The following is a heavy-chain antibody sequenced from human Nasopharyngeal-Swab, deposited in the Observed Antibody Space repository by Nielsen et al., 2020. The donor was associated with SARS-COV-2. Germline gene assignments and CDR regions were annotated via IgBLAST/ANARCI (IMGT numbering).Heavy chain of an antibody. CDR3: ARSGYSNSDIDY. CDR2: IIPIFGTA. Sequence: SVNVSCKASGGTFSSYAISWVRQAPGQGLEWMGGIIPIFGTADYAQNFQDRVTITADESTSTAYMELSSLRSEDTAVYYCARSGYSNSDIDYWGQGTLVTVSS. CDR1: GGTFSSYA. V-gene: IGHV1-69*13. J-gene: IGHJ4*02. D-gene: IGHD6-6*01.